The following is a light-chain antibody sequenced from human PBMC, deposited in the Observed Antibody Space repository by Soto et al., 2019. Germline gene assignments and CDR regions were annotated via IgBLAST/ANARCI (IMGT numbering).Light chain of an antibody. CDR3: QHYYISLCA. CDR2: GAS. V-gene: IGKV3-20*01. CDR1: QSVSSN. J-gene: IGKJ3*01. Sequence: EIALTQSPGTLSVSPGERATLSCRASQSVSSNLAWYQQKPGQAPRLLIYGASSRATGIPDRFSGSGFGTDFLLPISSLEPEDFAVYYCQHYYISLCAFGPGTKVDIK.